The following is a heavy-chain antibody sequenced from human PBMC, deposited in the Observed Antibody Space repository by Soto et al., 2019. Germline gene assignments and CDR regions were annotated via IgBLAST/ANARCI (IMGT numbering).Heavy chain of an antibody. CDR2: IYYSGST. D-gene: IGHD1-26*01. CDR1: GGSISSYY. J-gene: IGHJ4*02. Sequence: SETLSLTCAVSGGSISSYYWSWIRQPPGKGLEWIGYIYYSGSTNYNPSLKSRVTISVDTSKNQFSLKLSSVTAVDTAVYYCARELVGATRALDYWGQGTLVTVSS. V-gene: IGHV4-59*01. CDR3: ARELVGATRALDY.